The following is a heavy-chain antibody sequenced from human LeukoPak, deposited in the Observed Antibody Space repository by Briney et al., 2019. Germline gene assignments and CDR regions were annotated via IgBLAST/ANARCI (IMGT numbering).Heavy chain of an antibody. D-gene: IGHD3-22*01. CDR3: ARVLSIGFHYDY. CDR2: ISGSGDAT. CDR1: GFTFSSLV. J-gene: IGHJ4*02. Sequence: GGSLRLSCTASGFTFSSLVMHWVRQAPGKGLEWVSGISGSGDATYYADSVRGRFTVSRDNSKNTLYLQMSSLRAEDTALYFCARVLSIGFHYDYWGPGTLVTVSS. V-gene: IGHV3-23*01.